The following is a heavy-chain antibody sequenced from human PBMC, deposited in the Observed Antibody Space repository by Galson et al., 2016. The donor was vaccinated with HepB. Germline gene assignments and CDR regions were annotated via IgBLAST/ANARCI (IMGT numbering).Heavy chain of an antibody. J-gene: IGHJ4*02. CDR1: GFSIDTYV. CDR2: VSHDGSNK. CDR3: ARGYSGYAWDY. V-gene: IGHV3-30-3*01. D-gene: IGHD5-12*01. Sequence: SLRLSCAASGFSIDTYVMHWVRQAPGKGLEWVAVVSHDGSNKWYAGTVKGRFTISRDSSKNTLFLHMSSLRLEDTAVYFCARGYSGYAWDYWGQGTLVSVSS.